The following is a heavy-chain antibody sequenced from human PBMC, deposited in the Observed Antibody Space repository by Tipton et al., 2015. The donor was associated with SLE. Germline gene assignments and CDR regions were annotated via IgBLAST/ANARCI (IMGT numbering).Heavy chain of an antibody. D-gene: IGHD2-15*01. J-gene: IGHJ4*02. CDR3: AREGMEDYSTFDH. CDR2: IDPKPGDT. Sequence: QVQLVQSGAEVKKPGASVKVSWQASGYTLTSCFIHWVRRAPGQGLEWMGWIDPKPGDTNHAQNFRDRVTMTRERSRNTAYRELRSLIPDDTAVYFCAREGMEDYSTFDHWCQGAPGTVSS. CDR1: GYTLTSCF. V-gene: IGHV1-2*02.